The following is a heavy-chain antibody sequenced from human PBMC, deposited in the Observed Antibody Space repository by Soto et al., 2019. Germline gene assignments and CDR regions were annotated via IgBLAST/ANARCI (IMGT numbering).Heavy chain of an antibody. D-gene: IGHD6-6*01. J-gene: IGHJ4*02. Sequence: SETLSLTCTVSGGSIRDFYWSWIRQPPGQGLEWIGYIYYSGSTNYNPSLKSRITISVETSKNQFSLNLRSMSPADTAVYYCARVGGLAARTFDYWGPGTRVTVSS. CDR2: IYYSGST. CDR3: ARVGGLAARTFDY. V-gene: IGHV4-59*01. CDR1: GGSIRDFY.